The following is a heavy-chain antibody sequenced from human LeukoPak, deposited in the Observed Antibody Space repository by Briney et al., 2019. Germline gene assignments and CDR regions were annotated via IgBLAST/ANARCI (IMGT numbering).Heavy chain of an antibody. CDR3: ARVKRGYSYEEFYYYYYMDV. CDR1: GGSIRSSSYY. J-gene: IGHJ6*03. CDR2: IYYSGST. Sequence: SETLSLTCTVSGGSIRSSSYYWGWIRQPPGKGLEWIGTIYYSGSTYYNPSLKSRVTISVDTSKNQFSLKLSSVTAADTAVYYCARVKRGYSYEEFYYYYYMDVWGKGTTVTVSS. D-gene: IGHD5-18*01. V-gene: IGHV4-39*07.